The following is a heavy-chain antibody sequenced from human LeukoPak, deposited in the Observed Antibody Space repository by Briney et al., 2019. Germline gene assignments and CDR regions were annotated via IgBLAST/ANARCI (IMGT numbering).Heavy chain of an antibody. CDR2: IRQDGSER. J-gene: IGHJ4*02. CDR1: GFTFSSYW. D-gene: IGHD5-24*01. Sequence: PGGSLRLSCAASGFTFSSYWVTWVRQAPAKGLEWVANIRQDGSERYYVDSVKGRFTISRDNAKNSLYLQMNSLRAEDTAVYYCARDGGRRDDYWGQGTLVTVSS. CDR3: ARDGGRRDDY. V-gene: IGHV3-7*01.